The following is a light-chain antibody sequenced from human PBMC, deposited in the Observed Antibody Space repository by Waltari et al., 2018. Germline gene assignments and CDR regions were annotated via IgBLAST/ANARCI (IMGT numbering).Light chain of an antibody. V-gene: IGLV3-21*01. CDR1: NIGSKT. CDR3: QVWESGGELRV. J-gene: IGLJ3*02. CDR2: YDS. Sequence: SSVLTQPPSVSVAPGQTASITCGGDNIGSKTVHWYQQKPGQSPLLVIYYDSDRPSGIPERFSGSNSGNTATLTISRVEAGDEADYGCQVWESGGELRVFGGGTKLTVL.